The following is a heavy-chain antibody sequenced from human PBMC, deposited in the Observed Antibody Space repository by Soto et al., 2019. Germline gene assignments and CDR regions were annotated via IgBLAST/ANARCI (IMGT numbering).Heavy chain of an antibody. CDR2: IGTAGDT. CDR3: ARGAYCSSTSCYTLRYTPYYYYYGMDV. D-gene: IGHD2-2*02. Sequence: HPGGSLRLSCAASGFTFSSYDMHWVRQATGKGLEWVSAIGTAGDTYYPGSVKGRFTISRENAKNSLYLQMNSLRAGDTAVYYCARGAYCSSTSCYTLRYTPYYYYYGMDVWGQGTTVTVSS. CDR1: GFTFSSYD. J-gene: IGHJ6*02. V-gene: IGHV3-13*01.